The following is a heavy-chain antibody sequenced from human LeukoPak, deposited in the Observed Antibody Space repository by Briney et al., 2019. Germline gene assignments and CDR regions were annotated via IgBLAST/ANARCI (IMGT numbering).Heavy chain of an antibody. CDR1: GGTFSSYG. V-gene: IGHV1-69*05. Sequence: GASVTVSCKASGGTFSSYGISWVRQAPGQGLQWMGGIIPLFGTTKYAQKFQGRVSITTDKSTSTAYMELSSLRSEDTAVYYCARGPRHSYSSDYRAYSFYMDVWDTGTPVTVSS. CDR3: ARGPRHSYSSDYRAYSFYMDV. CDR2: IIPLFGTT. D-gene: IGHD6-19*01. J-gene: IGHJ6*03.